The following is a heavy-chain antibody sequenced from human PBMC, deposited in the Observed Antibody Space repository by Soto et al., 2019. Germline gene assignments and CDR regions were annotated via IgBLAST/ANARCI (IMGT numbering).Heavy chain of an antibody. CDR3: ARDRSSSYSYAMDL. J-gene: IGHJ6*02. D-gene: IGHD3-10*01. V-gene: IGHV3-33*01. Sequence: QVHLVESGGGVVQPGGSLTLSCSVSDFAFRLHGIHWVRHNPGKGLEWVAMIWHDGTRKYFRDSVRGRFTISRDSAKNKVYLQMTNLRGDDSALYFCARDRSSSYSYAMDLWGQGTTVTVSS. CDR2: IWHDGTRK. CDR1: DFAFRLHG.